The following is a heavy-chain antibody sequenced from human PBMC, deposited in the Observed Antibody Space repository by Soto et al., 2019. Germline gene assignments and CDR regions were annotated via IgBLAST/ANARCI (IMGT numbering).Heavy chain of an antibody. D-gene: IGHD6-6*01. CDR3: AGGIAARPLGY. J-gene: IGHJ4*02. Sequence: QLQLQESGSGLVKPSQTLSLTCAVSGGSISSGGYSWSWIRQPPGKGLEWIGYIYHSGSTYYNPSLKSRVTLSVDRSKNQFPLKLSSVTAADTAVYYCAGGIAARPLGYWGQGTLVTVSS. CDR2: IYHSGST. CDR1: GGSISSGGYS. V-gene: IGHV4-30-2*01.